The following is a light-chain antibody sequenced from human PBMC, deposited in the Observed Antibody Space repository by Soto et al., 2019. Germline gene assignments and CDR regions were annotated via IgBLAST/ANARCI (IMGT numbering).Light chain of an antibody. J-gene: IGKJ5*01. CDR1: QSISSSF. CDR2: GAS. Sequence: EIVLTQSPGILSLSPGERASLSCGASQSISSSFLAWYQQKPGQAPRLLIYGASSRATGIPARFSGTGSETDFTLTISSLETEDFAVYYCQQYDNSPITFGRGTRLDIK. CDR3: QQYDNSPIT. V-gene: IGKV3-20*01.